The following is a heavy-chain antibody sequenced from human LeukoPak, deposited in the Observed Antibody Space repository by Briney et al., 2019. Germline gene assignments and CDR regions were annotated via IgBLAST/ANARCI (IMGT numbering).Heavy chain of an antibody. CDR2: IYYSGST. CDR3: ARDGRYYYGSGSLRYFDL. V-gene: IGHV4-39*07. D-gene: IGHD3-10*01. CDR1: GGSISSSSYY. J-gene: IGHJ2*01. Sequence: SETLSLTCTGSGGSISSSSYYWGWIRQPPGKGLEWIGSIYYSGSTYYNPSLKSRVTISVDTSKNQFSLKLSSVTAADTAVYYCARDGRYYYGSGSLRYFDLWGRGTLVTVSS.